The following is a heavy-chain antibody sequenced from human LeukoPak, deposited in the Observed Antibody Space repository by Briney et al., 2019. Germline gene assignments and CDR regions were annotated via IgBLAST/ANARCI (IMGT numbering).Heavy chain of an antibody. Sequence: ASVKVSCKASGGTFSSYAISWVRQAPGQGLEWMGRIIPILGIANYAQKFQGRVTITADKSTSTAYMELSSLRSGDTAIYYCARGITMVRGVIKGGMDVWGQGTTVTVSS. CDR1: GGTFSSYA. J-gene: IGHJ6*02. CDR3: ARGITMVRGVIKGGMDV. D-gene: IGHD3-10*01. V-gene: IGHV1-69*04. CDR2: IIPILGIA.